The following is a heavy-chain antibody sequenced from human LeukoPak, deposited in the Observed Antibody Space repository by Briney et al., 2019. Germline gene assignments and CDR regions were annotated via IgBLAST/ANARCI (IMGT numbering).Heavy chain of an antibody. CDR1: GFTFNNYA. J-gene: IGHJ4*02. CDR3: ALSPSMLKVSKPFDY. Sequence: PGGSLRLSCAASGFTFNNYAMNWVRQPPGKGLEWVSGITGSGGGTYYADSVKGRFTISRDKSKNTLYLQMDSLRAEDTAVYFCALSPSMLKVSKPFDYWGQGTLVTVSS. D-gene: IGHD3-10*02. V-gene: IGHV3-23*01. CDR2: ITGSGGGT.